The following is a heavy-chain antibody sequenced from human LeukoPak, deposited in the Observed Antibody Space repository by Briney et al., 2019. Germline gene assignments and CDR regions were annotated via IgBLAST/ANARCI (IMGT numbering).Heavy chain of an antibody. D-gene: IGHD1-26*01. Sequence: PGGSLRLSCAASGFTFSSYGMHWVRQAPGKGLEWVAVIWYDGSNKYYADSVKGRFTISRDNSKNTLYLQMNSLRAEDTAVYFCAKCGRSGSYSTYYFDYWGQGNLVTVSS. CDR3: AKCGRSGSYSTYYFDY. CDR1: GFTFSSYG. V-gene: IGHV3-33*06. CDR2: IWYDGSNK. J-gene: IGHJ4*02.